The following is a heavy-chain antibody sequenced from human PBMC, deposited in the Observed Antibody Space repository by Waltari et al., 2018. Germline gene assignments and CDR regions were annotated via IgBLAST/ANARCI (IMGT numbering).Heavy chain of an antibody. CDR2: IYHSGNT. CDR3: ARAPMSGAATGTFDF. D-gene: IGHD6-13*01. Sequence: QVQLQESGPGLVKPSETLSPTCTVSGYSITSGYYWGCIRQPPGKGLEWIGSIYHSGNTYYNPSLKGRLTISVDTSKNQFSLRLSSVTAADTAVYYCARAPMSGAATGTFDFWGLGSLVTVSP. CDR1: GYSITSGYY. V-gene: IGHV4-38-2*02. J-gene: IGHJ4*02.